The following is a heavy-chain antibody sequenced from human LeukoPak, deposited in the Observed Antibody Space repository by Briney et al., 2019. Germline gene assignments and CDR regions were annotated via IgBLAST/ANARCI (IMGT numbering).Heavy chain of an antibody. J-gene: IGHJ4*02. CDR2: ISYDGSNK. V-gene: IGHV3-30*03. D-gene: IGHD6-13*01. CDR3: SREGRCSSWSH. Sequence: GGSLRLSCAASGFTFSSYGMHWVRQAPGKGLEWVAVISYDGSNKYYADSVKGRFTISRDNSKNTLYLQMNSLRAEDTAVYYCSREGRCSSWSHWGQGTLVTVSS. CDR1: GFTFSSYG.